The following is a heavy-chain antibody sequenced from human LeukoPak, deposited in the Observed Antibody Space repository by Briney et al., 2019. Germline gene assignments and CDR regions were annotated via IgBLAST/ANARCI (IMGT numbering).Heavy chain of an antibody. CDR1: GYTFTSYG. CDR3: ARAHDY. CDR2: ISAYNGNT. V-gene: IGHV1-18*01. Sequence: ASVKVSCKASGYTFTSYGISWVRQAPGQGLEWMGWISAYNGNTNYAQKFQGRVTMTRDTSISTAYMELSRLRSDDTAVYYCARAHDYWGQGTLVTVSS. J-gene: IGHJ4*02.